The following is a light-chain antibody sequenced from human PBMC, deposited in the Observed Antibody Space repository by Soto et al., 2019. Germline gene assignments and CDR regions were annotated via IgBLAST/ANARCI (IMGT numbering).Light chain of an antibody. Sequence: EIVLTKSPGTLSLSPGDRATLSCRASRSMSSSYVVWYQQKTGQAPRLLIYAASRRATGIPDRFSGSGSATEYTLTSSRLEPEDFAVYYCQQQGTFGQGTKLEIK. J-gene: IGKJ2*01. V-gene: IGKV3-20*01. CDR3: QQQGT. CDR2: AAS. CDR1: RSMSSSY.